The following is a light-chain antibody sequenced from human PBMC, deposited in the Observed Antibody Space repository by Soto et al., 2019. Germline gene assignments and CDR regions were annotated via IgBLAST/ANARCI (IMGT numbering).Light chain of an antibody. V-gene: IGKV2-28*01. Sequence: DIVMTQSPLSLPVTPGEPASISCRSSQSLLHSNGNNYLGWYLQKPGQSPQLLIYLGSNRASGVPDRFSGSGSGTDFTLKISRVEAEDVGVYYCMQTLQTPLTFGGGTKVEIK. CDR2: LGS. CDR3: MQTLQTPLT. CDR1: QSLLHSNGNNY. J-gene: IGKJ4*01.